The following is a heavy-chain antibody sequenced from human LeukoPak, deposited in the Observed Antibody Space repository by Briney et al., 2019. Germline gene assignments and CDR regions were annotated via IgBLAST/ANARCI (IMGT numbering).Heavy chain of an antibody. CDR2: ISYDGSNK. Sequence: GGSLRLSCAASGFTFSSYGMHWVRQAPGKGLEWVAVISYDGSNKYYADSVKGRFTISRDNSKNTLYMQMNSLRAEDTAVYYCARASWDPIIVVVPAATPPNWFDPWGQGTLVTVSS. CDR1: GFTFSSYG. J-gene: IGHJ5*02. CDR3: ARASWDPIIVVVPAATPPNWFDP. D-gene: IGHD2-2*01. V-gene: IGHV3-30*03.